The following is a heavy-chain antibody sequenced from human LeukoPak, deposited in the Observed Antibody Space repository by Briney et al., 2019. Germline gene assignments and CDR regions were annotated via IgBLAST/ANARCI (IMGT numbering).Heavy chain of an antibody. Sequence: GGSLRLSCLVSGFSFRSYAMHWVRQAPGKGLEYVSSISSEGATTYYTDSVKGRFTISRDNSKNMLYLQMSSLRTEDTGIYYGVKDRWIDYWGQGARVTVSS. CDR2: ISSEGATT. CDR3: VKDRWIDY. V-gene: IGHV3-64D*06. D-gene: IGHD1-1*01. CDR1: GFSFRSYA. J-gene: IGHJ4*02.